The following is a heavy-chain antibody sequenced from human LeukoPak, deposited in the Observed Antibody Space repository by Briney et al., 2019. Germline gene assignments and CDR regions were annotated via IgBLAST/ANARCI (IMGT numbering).Heavy chain of an antibody. V-gene: IGHV4-39*01. J-gene: IGHJ4*02. Sequence: PSETLSLTCTVSGGSISTNYYYWGWIRQPPGKGLEWIGSIYHSGSTYYNPSLKSRVTISVDTSKNQVALQLTSVTAADTALYYCARLRGYSYGYADYWGQGTLVTVSS. D-gene: IGHD5-18*01. CDR1: GGSISTNYYY. CDR3: ARLRGYSYGYADY. CDR2: IYHSGST.